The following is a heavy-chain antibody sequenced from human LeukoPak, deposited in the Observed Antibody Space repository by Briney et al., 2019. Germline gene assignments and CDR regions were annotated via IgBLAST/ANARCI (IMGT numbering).Heavy chain of an antibody. CDR1: GFTFNSYW. J-gene: IGHJ6*02. D-gene: IGHD3-3*01. Sequence: PGGSLRLSCAASGFTFNSYWMHWVRQAPGKGLVWVSRINSDGSSTSYADSVKGRFTISRDNAKNTLYLQMNSLRAEDTAVYYCARVSPETYYDFWSGSYYYYGMDVWGQGTTVTVSS. V-gene: IGHV3-74*01. CDR3: ARVSPETYYDFWSGSYYYYGMDV. CDR2: INSDGSST.